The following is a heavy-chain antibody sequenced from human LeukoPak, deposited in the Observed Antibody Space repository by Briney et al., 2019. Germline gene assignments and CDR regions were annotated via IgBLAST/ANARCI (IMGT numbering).Heavy chain of an antibody. V-gene: IGHV4-39*07. CDR2: IYYSGST. D-gene: IGHD6-19*01. Sequence: PSETLSLTCTVSGGSISSSSYYWGWIRQPPGKGLEWIGSIYYSGSTYYNPSLKSRVTISVDTSKNQFSLKLSSVTAADTAVYYCARVKLIAVAGTRLFDYWGQGTLVTVSS. CDR3: ARVKLIAVAGTRLFDY. CDR1: GGSISSSSYY. J-gene: IGHJ4*02.